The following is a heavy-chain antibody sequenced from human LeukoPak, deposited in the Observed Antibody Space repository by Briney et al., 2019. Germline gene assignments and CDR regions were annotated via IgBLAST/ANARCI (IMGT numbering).Heavy chain of an antibody. V-gene: IGHV1-69*13. CDR3: ARERSDAFDI. J-gene: IGHJ3*02. CDR2: IIPIFGTA. Sequence: SVKVSCKASGYTFTSYGISWVRQAPGQGLEWMGGIIPIFGTANYAQKFQGRVTITADESTSTAYMELSSLRSEDTAVYYCARERSDAFDIWGQGTMVTVSS. CDR1: GYTFTSYG.